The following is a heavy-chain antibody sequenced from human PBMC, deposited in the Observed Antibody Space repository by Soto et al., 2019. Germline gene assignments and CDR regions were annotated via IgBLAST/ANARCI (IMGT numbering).Heavy chain of an antibody. Sequence: HLQLQESGSGLVTPSQTLSLTCAVSGASISSGDYSWSWIRQPPGKGLEWIGYIYNSGSTVYNQSLKSRVTISLDRSNNQFSLKVRSVTAADTAIYYCASDYGSGSYRFDYWGQGILVTVAS. D-gene: IGHD3-10*01. J-gene: IGHJ4*02. CDR2: IYNSGST. CDR1: GASISSGDYS. V-gene: IGHV4-30-2*01. CDR3: ASDYGSGSYRFDY.